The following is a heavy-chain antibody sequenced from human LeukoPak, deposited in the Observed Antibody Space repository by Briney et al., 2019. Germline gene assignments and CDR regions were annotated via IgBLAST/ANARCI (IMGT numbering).Heavy chain of an antibody. V-gene: IGHV3-48*03. CDR2: ISTTGSGV. D-gene: IGHD6-19*01. J-gene: IGHJ4*02. CDR1: GFSFSTSE. CDR3: AKGRSYTSGWYESCDY. Sequence: GGSLRLSCAASGFSFSTSEMSWVRQAPGKGLEWLSYISTTGSGVIYADSVKGRFTMSRDNSKNTLYLQMNSLRGEDTAVYYCAKGRSYTSGWYESCDYWGQGTLVTVSS.